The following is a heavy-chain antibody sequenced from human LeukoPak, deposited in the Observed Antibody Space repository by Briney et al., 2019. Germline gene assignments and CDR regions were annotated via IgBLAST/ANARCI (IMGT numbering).Heavy chain of an antibody. CDR3: ARGASYYDSGSYYNEPMED. CDR2: ISSDGGST. Sequence: TGGSLRLSCAASGFTFSSYSMNWVRQAPGKGLEYVSAISSDGGSTYCANSVKGRFTISRDNSKNTLYLQMDSLRAEDMAVYYCARGASYYDSGSYYNEPMEDWGQGTLVTVSS. J-gene: IGHJ4*02. CDR1: GFTFSSYS. V-gene: IGHV3-64*01. D-gene: IGHD3-10*01.